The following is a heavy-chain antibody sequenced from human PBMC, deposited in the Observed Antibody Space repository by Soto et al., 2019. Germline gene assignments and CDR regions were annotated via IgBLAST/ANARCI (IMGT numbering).Heavy chain of an antibody. CDR3: ARLTIFGVVISNWFDP. J-gene: IGHJ5*02. V-gene: IGHV4-34*01. Sequence: SETLSLTCAVYGRSFSGYYWSWIRQPPGKGLEWIGEINHSGSTNYNPSLKSRVTISVDTSKNQFSLKLSSVTAADTAVYYCARLTIFGVVISNWFDPWGQGTLVTVSS. CDR2: INHSGST. CDR1: GRSFSGYY. D-gene: IGHD3-3*01.